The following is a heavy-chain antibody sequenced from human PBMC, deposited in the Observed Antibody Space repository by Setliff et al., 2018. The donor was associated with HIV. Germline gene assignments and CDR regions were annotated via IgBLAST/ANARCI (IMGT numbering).Heavy chain of an antibody. Sequence: ASVKVSCKASGYTFTDYYIHWVQQAPGKGLEWMGRVDPDDGKTIYAEKFQGRVTITSDKSTDTAYMELSSLRSDDTAVYYCAADRADFIPVASFDRWGQGTPVTVSS. CDR3: AADRADFIPVASFDR. D-gene: IGHD6-19*01. CDR2: VDPDDGKT. J-gene: IGHJ4*02. CDR1: GYTFTDYY. V-gene: IGHV1-69-2*01.